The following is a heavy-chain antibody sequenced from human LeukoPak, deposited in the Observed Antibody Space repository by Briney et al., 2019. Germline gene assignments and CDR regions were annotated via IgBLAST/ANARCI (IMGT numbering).Heavy chain of an antibody. CDR3: ARVRFSGSYYSGGLDY. CDR2: INPSGGST. J-gene: IGHJ4*02. CDR1: GYTFTSYY. D-gene: IGHD1-26*01. V-gene: IGHV1-46*01. Sequence: GASVKVPCKASGYTFTSYYMHWVRQAPGQGLEWMGIINPSGGSTSYAQKFQGRVTMTRDTSTSTVYMELSSLRSEDTAVYYCARVRFSGSYYSGGLDYWGQGTLVTVSS.